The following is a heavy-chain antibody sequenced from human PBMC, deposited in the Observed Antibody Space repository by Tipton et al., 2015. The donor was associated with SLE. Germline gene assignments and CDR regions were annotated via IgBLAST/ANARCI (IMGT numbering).Heavy chain of an antibody. D-gene: IGHD6-13*01. Sequence: LRLSCAVYGRSFIGSYWTWIRQSPGKGLEWIGDIDHSGVTHYNPSLKSRVTISRDTSGNQFSLNLSSVTASDTAVYFCTRAEFSSNWYMYWHFDLWGRGTLVTVSS. V-gene: IGHV4-34*01. J-gene: IGHJ2*01. CDR2: IDHSGVT. CDR3: TRAEFSSNWYMYWHFDL. CDR1: GRSFIGSY.